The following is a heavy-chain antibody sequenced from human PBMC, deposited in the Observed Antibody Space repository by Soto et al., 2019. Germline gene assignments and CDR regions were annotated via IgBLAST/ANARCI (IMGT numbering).Heavy chain of an antibody. J-gene: IGHJ5*02. D-gene: IGHD2-2*01. CDR2: IYYSGST. Sequence: SETLSLTCTVSGGSISSGGYYWSWIRQHPGKGLEWIGYIYYSGSTYYNPSLKSRVTISVDTSKNQFSLKLSSVTAADTAVYYCASGYCSSTSCEAESWGQGTLVTVSS. V-gene: IGHV4-31*03. CDR3: ASGYCSSTSCEAES. CDR1: GGSISSGGYY.